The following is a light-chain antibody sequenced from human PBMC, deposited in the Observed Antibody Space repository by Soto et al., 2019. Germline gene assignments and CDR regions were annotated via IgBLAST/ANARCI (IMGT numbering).Light chain of an antibody. V-gene: IGKV1-5*03. CDR1: QSISSW. CDR3: QQANSFPLT. Sequence: DIQMTQSPSTLSASVGDRVTITCRASQSISSWLAWYQQKPGKAPNLLIYKASYLESGVPSRFSGSGSGTDFTLTISSLQPEDFATYYCQQANSFPLTFGGGTKVEI. J-gene: IGKJ4*01. CDR2: KAS.